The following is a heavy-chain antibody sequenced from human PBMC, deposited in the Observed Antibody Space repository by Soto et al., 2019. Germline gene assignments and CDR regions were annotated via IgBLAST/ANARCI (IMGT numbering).Heavy chain of an antibody. Sequence: EVQLLESGGGLVQPGGSLRLSCAASGFTFSSYAMSWVRQAPGKGLEWVSSIHNSDGSTYYADSVKGRFTISRDNSKDTLYMQMNSLRAEDTAVYYCVKRPTTRTTWGAFDIWGQGTMVTVSS. D-gene: IGHD7-27*01. CDR3: VKRPTTRTTWGAFDI. CDR1: GFTFSSYA. V-gene: IGHV3-23*05. CDR2: IHNSDGST. J-gene: IGHJ3*02.